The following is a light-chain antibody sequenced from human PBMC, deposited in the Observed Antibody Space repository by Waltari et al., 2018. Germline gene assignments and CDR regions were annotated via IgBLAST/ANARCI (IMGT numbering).Light chain of an antibody. J-gene: IGKJ2*01. CDR3: QQYDTSPAT. CDR2: GAL. Sequence: EIVLTQSPGTLSLSPGEKATISCRASQSIQVAYVAWYQQKSGQAPRLLIYGALYRAADIPDRFSGSGSGTDFTLTITRLEPEDFAVYYCQQYDTSPATFGQGTKVEMK. V-gene: IGKV3-20*01. CDR1: QSIQVAY.